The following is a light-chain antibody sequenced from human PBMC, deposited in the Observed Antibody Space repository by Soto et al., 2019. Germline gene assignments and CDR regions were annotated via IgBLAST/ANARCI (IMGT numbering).Light chain of an antibody. CDR2: GAS. Sequence: EIVLTQSPGPLSLSPGERATLSCRASQSVSSSYLAWYQQKPGQAPRLLIYGASSRATGIPDRFSGSGSGTEFTLTISRLEPEDFAVYYCQQYGSSPLTLGGWTKVEIK. J-gene: IGKJ4*01. V-gene: IGKV3-20*01. CDR1: QSVSSSY. CDR3: QQYGSSPLT.